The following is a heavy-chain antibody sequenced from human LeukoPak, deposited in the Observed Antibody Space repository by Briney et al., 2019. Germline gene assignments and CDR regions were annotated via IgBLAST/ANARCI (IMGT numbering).Heavy chain of an antibody. D-gene: IGHD1-7*01. CDR2: IYSGGNT. Sequence: PGGSLRLSCAASGFTVSSNYMSWVRQATGKGLEWVSVIYSGGNTYYADSVKGRFTISRDNSKNTLYLQMNSLRAEDTAVYYCARAYNWNYVYWGQGTLVTVSS. CDR1: GFTVSSNY. CDR3: ARAYNWNYVY. V-gene: IGHV3-53*01. J-gene: IGHJ4*02.